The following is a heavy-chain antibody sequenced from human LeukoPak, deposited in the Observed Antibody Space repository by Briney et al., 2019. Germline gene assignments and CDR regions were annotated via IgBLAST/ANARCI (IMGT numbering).Heavy chain of an antibody. J-gene: IGHJ6*03. CDR3: AREYSSSSGYYYYYYMDV. CDR1: GGSISSYY. V-gene: IGHV4-59*01. CDR2: IYYSEST. D-gene: IGHD6-6*01. Sequence: SETLSLTCTVSGGSISSYYWSWIRQPPGKGLEWIGYIYYSESTNYNPSLKSRVTISVDTSKNQFSLKLSSVTAADTAVYYCAREYSSSSGYYYYYYMDVWGKGTTVTVSS.